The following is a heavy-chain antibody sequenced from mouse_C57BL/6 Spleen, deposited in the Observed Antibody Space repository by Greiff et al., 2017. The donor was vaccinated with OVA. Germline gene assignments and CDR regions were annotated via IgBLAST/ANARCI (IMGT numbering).Heavy chain of an antibody. CDR3: ARGGFITTVVAEATYAMDY. J-gene: IGHJ4*01. CDR1: GYAFSSYW. V-gene: IGHV1-80*01. CDR2: IYPGDGDT. Sequence: QVQLQQSGAELVKPGASVKISCKASGYAFSSYWMNWVKQRPGKGLEWIGQIYPGDGDTHYNGKFKGQATLTADKSSSPAYMQLSSLTSEVSAVYFCARGGFITTVVAEATYAMDYWGQGTSVTVSS. D-gene: IGHD1-1*01.